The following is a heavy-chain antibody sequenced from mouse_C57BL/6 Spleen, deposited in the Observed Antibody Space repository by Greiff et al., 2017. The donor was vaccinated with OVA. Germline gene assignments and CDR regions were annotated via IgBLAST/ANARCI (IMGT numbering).Heavy chain of an antibody. J-gene: IGHJ2*01. CDR1: GYTFTSYW. Sequence: QVQLKQSGAELVKPGASVKLSCKASGYTFTSYWMHWVKQRPGQGLEWIGMIHPNSGSTNYNEKFKSKATLTVDKSSSTAYMQLSSLTSEDSAVYYCARDYGSSYVDDYWGQGTTLTVSS. CDR2: IHPNSGST. CDR3: ARDYGSSYVDDY. D-gene: IGHD1-1*01. V-gene: IGHV1-64*01.